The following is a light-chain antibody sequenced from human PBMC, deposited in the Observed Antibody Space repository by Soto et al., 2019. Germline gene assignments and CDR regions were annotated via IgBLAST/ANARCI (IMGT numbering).Light chain of an antibody. V-gene: IGLV2-14*01. CDR3: SSYTTRNTVL. Sequence: QSALTQPDSVSGSPGQSITISCTGSSSDVGAYKYVSWYQQHPDKAPKLLIYEVSNRPSGVSTRFSGSKSGNTASLTISGLQAEDEADYYCSSYTTRNTVLFGGGTKLTVL. J-gene: IGLJ2*01. CDR2: EVS. CDR1: SSDVGAYKY.